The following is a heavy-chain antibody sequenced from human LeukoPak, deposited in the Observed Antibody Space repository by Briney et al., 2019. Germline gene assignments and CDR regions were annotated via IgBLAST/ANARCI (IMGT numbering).Heavy chain of an antibody. CDR3: ARSGSGYLRYYFDY. CDR1: GGSFSGYY. Sequence: SETLSLTCAVYGGSFSGYYWSWIRQPPGKGLEWIGEINHSGSTNYNPSLKSRVTISVDTSKNQFSLKLSSVTAADTAVYYCARSGSGYLRYYFDYWGQGTLVTVSS. J-gene: IGHJ4*02. CDR2: INHSGST. V-gene: IGHV4-34*01. D-gene: IGHD5-12*01.